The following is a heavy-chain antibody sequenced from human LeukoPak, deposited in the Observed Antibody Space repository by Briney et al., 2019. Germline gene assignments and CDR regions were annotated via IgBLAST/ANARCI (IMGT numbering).Heavy chain of an antibody. V-gene: IGHV7-4-1*02. Sequence: ASVKVSCKASGYTFTGYAMNWVRQAPGQGLEWMGWINTNTGNPTYAQGFTGRFVFSLDTSVSTAYLQISSLKAEDTAVYYCARGGRGYSGYEPVRSDYWGQGTLVTVSS. CDR2: INTNTGNP. J-gene: IGHJ4*02. CDR3: ARGGRGYSGYEPVRSDY. D-gene: IGHD5-12*01. CDR1: GYTFTGYA.